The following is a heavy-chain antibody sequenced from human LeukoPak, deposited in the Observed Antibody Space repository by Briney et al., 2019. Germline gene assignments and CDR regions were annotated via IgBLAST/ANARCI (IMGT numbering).Heavy chain of an antibody. CDR1: GFTFSSYS. Sequence: GGSLRLSCAASGFTFSSYSMNWVRQAPGKGLEWVASISSSSSYIYYADSVKGRFTISRDNAKNSLYLQMNSLRAEDTAVYYCARKVDGYNNFDYWGQGTLVTVSS. J-gene: IGHJ4*02. CDR3: ARKVDGYNNFDY. V-gene: IGHV3-21*01. CDR2: ISSSSSYI. D-gene: IGHD5-24*01.